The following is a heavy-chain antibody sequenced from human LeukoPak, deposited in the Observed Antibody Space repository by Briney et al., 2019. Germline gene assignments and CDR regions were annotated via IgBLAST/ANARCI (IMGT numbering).Heavy chain of an antibody. CDR1: GGSISGGDYD. Sequence: PSQTLSLTCTVSGGSISGGDYDWSWIRQPPGKGLDWSGYIYYSGSTYYNPSLKSRVTISVDTSKNQFSLKLSSVTAADTAVYYCARNLEGWFDPWGQGTLVTVSS. V-gene: IGHV4-30-4*08. CDR3: ARNLEGWFDP. J-gene: IGHJ5*02. CDR2: IYYSGST.